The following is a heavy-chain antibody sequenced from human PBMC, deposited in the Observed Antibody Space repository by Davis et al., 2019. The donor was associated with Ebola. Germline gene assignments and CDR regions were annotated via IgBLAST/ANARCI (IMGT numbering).Heavy chain of an antibody. J-gene: IGHJ1*01. CDR2: IRYDESYK. CDR1: GFTFSSYG. CDR3: AKDIGSGSYGRAEYFQH. Sequence: GESLKISCAASGFTFSSYGMHWVRQAPGKGLEWVAFIRYDESYKNYADSVKGRFTISRDNSKNSLYLQMNSLRAEDTALYYCAKDIGSGSYGRAEYFQHWGQGTLVTVSS. V-gene: IGHV3-30*02. D-gene: IGHD1-26*01.